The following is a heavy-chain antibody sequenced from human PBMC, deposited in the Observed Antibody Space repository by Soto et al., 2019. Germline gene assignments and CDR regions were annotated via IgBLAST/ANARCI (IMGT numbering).Heavy chain of an antibody. D-gene: IGHD6-19*01. CDR2: IMPLYGSA. J-gene: IGHJ3*02. CDR3: ATFTPGIAVAGTGNNAFDI. Sequence: SVKVSCKASGGTFSNHAISWVRQAPGQGLEWMGGIMPLYGSANYAQKFQGRVTITADESTSTAYMELSSLRSEDTAVYYCATFTPGIAVAGTGNNAFDIWGQGTMVTVSS. CDR1: GGTFSNHA. V-gene: IGHV1-69*13.